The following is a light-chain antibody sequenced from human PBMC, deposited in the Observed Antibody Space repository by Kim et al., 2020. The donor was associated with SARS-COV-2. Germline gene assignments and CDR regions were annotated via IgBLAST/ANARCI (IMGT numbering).Light chain of an antibody. V-gene: IGKV1-39*01. CDR1: QSISSY. Sequence: SASVGDRVTITCRASQSISSYLKWYQQKPGKAPKVLIYAASNLQSGVPSRFSGSGSGTDFTLTISNLQPEDFATYCCQQSFNTPYTFGQGTKLEI. CDR2: AAS. CDR3: QQSFNTPYT. J-gene: IGKJ2*01.